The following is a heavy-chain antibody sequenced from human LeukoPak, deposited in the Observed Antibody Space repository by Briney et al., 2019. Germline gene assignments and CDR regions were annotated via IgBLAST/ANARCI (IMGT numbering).Heavy chain of an antibody. CDR2: SNPKSRNT. CDR3: ARGRLWNFNDGFDI. CDR1: GDTFNSYD. J-gene: IGHJ3*02. D-gene: IGHD2-21*01. Sequence: ASVKVSCKASGDTFNSYDINWVRQAPGLGLEWMGWSNPKSRNTGYAEQFQGRVTITGDASISTAYMELRSLTSNDTAVYYCARGRLWNFNDGFDIWGQGTMVTVSS. V-gene: IGHV1-8*03.